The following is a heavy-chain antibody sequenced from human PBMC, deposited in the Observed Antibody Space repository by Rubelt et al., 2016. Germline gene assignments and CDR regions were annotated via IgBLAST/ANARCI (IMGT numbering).Heavy chain of an antibody. CDR1: GGSISSGGYY. J-gene: IGHJ3*02. CDR3: ARDSVVAAKRTDAFDI. V-gene: IGHV4-31*03. D-gene: IGHD2-15*01. Sequence: QVQLQESGPGLVKPSETLSLTCTVSGGSISSGGYYWSWIRQHPGKGLEWIGYIYYSGSTYYNPSLKSRVTITVDTSKNQFSLKLSSVTAADTAVYYCARDSVVAAKRTDAFDIWGQGTMVTVSS. CDR2: IYYSGST.